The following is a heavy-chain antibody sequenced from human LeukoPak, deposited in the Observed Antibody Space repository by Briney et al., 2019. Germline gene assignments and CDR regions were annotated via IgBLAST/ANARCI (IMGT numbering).Heavy chain of an antibody. Sequence: PSETLSLTCTVSGGSISSYYWSWIRQPAGKGLEWIGRIHTSGSTNYSPSLKSRVTISVDTSKNQFSLKLSSVTAADTAVYYCARRGKDYFDYWGQGTLVTVSS. V-gene: IGHV4-4*07. CDR3: ARRGKDYFDY. D-gene: IGHD3-10*01. CDR1: GGSISSYY. J-gene: IGHJ4*02. CDR2: IHTSGST.